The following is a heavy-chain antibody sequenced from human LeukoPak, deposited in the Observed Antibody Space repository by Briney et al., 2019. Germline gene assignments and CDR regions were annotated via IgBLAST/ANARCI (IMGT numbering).Heavy chain of an antibody. CDR1: GGSISSYY. D-gene: IGHD4-23*01. Sequence: PSETLSLTCTVSGGSISSYYWSWIRQPPGKGLEWIGSIYYSGSTYYNPSLKSRVTISVDTSKNQFSLKLSSVTAADTAVYYCARELYGGNSYDYWGQGTLVTVSS. CDR2: IYYSGST. J-gene: IGHJ4*02. CDR3: ARELYGGNSYDY. V-gene: IGHV4-39*07.